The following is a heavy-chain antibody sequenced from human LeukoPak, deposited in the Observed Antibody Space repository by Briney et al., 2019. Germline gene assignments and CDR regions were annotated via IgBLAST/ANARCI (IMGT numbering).Heavy chain of an antibody. D-gene: IGHD4-23*01. CDR2: INPNSGGT. Sequence: ASVKVSCKASGYTFTGYYMHWVRQAPGQGLEWMGRINPNSGGTNYAQKFQGRVTMTRDTSISTAYMELSRLRSDDTAVYYCARHDYGGYSQFDYWGQGTLVTVSS. CDR3: ARHDYGGYSQFDY. J-gene: IGHJ4*02. CDR1: GYTFTGYY. V-gene: IGHV1-2*06.